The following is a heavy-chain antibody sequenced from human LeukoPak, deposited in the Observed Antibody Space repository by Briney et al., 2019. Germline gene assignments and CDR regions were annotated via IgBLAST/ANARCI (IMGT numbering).Heavy chain of an antibody. CDR1: GSTFSTYG. Sequence: GRSLRLSCAASGSTFSTYGMHWVRQAPGKGLEWVSIIYRGGSTYYADSVKGRFTISRDNSKNTLYLQMNSLRAEDTAVYYCARGARNTQDGYSYYFDYWGQGTLVTVSS. CDR3: ARGARNTQDGYSYYFDY. D-gene: IGHD5-18*01. CDR2: IYRGGST. J-gene: IGHJ4*02. V-gene: IGHV3-53*01.